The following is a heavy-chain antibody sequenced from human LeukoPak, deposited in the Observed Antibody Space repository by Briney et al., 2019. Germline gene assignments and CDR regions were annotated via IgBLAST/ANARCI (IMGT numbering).Heavy chain of an antibody. CDR1: GYTLTELS. Sequence: GASVTVSCKVSGYTLTELSMHWVRQAPGKGLEWMGGFNPEDGETIYAQKFQGRVTMTEDTSTDTAYMELSSLRSEDTAVYYCATWDCSGGSCHLFDYWGQGTLVTVSS. CDR2: FNPEDGET. J-gene: IGHJ4*02. CDR3: ATWDCSGGSCHLFDY. D-gene: IGHD2-15*01. V-gene: IGHV1-24*01.